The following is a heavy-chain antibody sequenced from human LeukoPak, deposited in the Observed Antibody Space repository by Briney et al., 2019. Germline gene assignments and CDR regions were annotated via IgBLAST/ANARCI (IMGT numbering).Heavy chain of an antibody. CDR1: GGTFSSYA. V-gene: IGHV1-69*13. D-gene: IGHD3-22*01. J-gene: IGHJ3*02. CDR3: ALGGYYQKSDAFDI. CDR2: IIPIFGTA. Sequence: ASVKVSCKASGGTFSSYAISWVRQAPGQGLEWMGGIIPIFGTANYAQKFQGRVTITADESTSTAYMELSSLRAEDTAVYYCALGGYYQKSDAFDIWGQGTMVTVSS.